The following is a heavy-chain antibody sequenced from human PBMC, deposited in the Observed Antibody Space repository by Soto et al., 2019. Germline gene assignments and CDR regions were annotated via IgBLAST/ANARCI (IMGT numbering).Heavy chain of an antibody. CDR2: ISYDGSNK. D-gene: IGHD3-3*01. CDR3: AKESLRFRKHYGMDV. J-gene: IGHJ6*02. V-gene: IGHV3-30*18. Sequence: HPGGSLRLSCAASGFTFSSYGMHWVRQAPGKGLEWVAVISYDGSNKYYADSVKGRFTISRDNSKNTLYLQMNSLRAEDTAVYYCAKESLRFRKHYGMDVWGQGTTVTVSS. CDR1: GFTFSSYG.